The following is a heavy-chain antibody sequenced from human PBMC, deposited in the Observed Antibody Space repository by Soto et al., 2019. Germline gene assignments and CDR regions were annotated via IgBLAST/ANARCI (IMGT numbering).Heavy chain of an antibody. CDR2: ISGSGDTT. CDR1: GFTFSTYA. CDR3: AKGSYRPHDY. V-gene: IGHV3-23*01. J-gene: IGHJ4*02. Sequence: PGESLKISCAASGFTFSTYAMSWVRQAPGKGLEWVSAISGSGDTTYYANSVKGRFTISRDNSKNTLYLQMNSLRAEDTAVYYCAKGSYRPHDYWGQGTLVTVS. D-gene: IGHD1-26*01.